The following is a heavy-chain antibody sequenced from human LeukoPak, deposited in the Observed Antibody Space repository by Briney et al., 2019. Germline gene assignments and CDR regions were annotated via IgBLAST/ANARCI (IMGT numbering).Heavy chain of an antibody. V-gene: IGHV1-69*13. CDR1: GDTFSSYV. CDR2: INPVFGTA. CDR3: AKTFLTAYDTYFYYYGLDV. J-gene: IGHJ6*02. D-gene: IGHD3-9*01. Sequence: GASVKVSCKASGDTFSSYVISWVRQAPGQGREWMGGINPVFGTAHYAQKFQDRVTITADESTSTAYMELSSLRSEDTAVYYCAKTFLTAYDTYFYYYGLDVWGQGTPVTVSS.